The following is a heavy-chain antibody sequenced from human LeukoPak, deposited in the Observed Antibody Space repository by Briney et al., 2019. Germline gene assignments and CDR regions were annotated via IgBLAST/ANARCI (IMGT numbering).Heavy chain of an antibody. V-gene: IGHV2-5*01. CDR3: AHRPGYCSSTSRSKSLGYFQH. Sequence: SGPTLVNPTQTLTLTCTFSGFSLSTSGVGVGWIRQPPGKALEWLALIYWNDDKRYSPSLKSRLTITKDTSKNQVVLTMTNMDPVDTATYYCAHRPGYCSSTSRSKSLGYFQHWGQGTLVTVSS. J-gene: IGHJ1*01. CDR1: GFSLSTSGVG. CDR2: IYWNDDK. D-gene: IGHD2-2*01.